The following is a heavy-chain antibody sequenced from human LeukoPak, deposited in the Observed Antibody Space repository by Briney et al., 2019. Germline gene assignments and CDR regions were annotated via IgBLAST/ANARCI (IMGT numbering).Heavy chain of an antibody. CDR2: MTPNTGDT. J-gene: IGHJ4*02. D-gene: IGHD3-9*01. V-gene: IGHV1-8*01. CDR3: ARGIDAGVDY. Sequence: ASVKVSCKASGYTFTHSDIIWVRQATGQGLEWMGWMTPNTGDTRYSQKFQGRVTMTRDTSISTAYMVLSTLTSEDTAVYYCARGIDAGVDYWGQGTLVTVSS. CDR1: GYTFTHSD.